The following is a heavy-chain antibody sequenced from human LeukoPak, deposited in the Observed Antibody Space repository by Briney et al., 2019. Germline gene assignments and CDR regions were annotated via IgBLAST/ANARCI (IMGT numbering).Heavy chain of an antibody. J-gene: IGHJ4*02. CDR2: IKRDGGEI. Sequence: GGSLRLSCAASGFTFSRYWMCWVRQVPRKGLEWVANIKRDGGEIYYVDSVKGRFTISRDNAKNSLYLQMNSLRAEDTAVYYCAKQGRNDFVDSWGQGTLVTVSS. D-gene: IGHD3-3*01. CDR1: GFTFSRYW. V-gene: IGHV3-7*03. CDR3: AKQGRNDFVDS.